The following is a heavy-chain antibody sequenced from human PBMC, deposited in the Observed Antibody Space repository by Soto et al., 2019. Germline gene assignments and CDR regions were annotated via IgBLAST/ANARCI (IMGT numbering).Heavy chain of an antibody. CDR1: GFTFSAYA. CDR3: ARDWDIVILSVPIPNYNYGMDV. V-gene: IGHV3-48*02. J-gene: IGHJ6*02. CDR2: ISSRSDTL. D-gene: IGHD2-15*01. Sequence: PGGSLRLSCEGSGFTFSAYAMNWVRQAPGKGLEWVSYISSRSDTLYYADSVKGRFTISRDNDKNSVYLQVNNLRDEDTAVYYCARDWDIVILSVPIPNYNYGMDVWGQGTTVTVSS.